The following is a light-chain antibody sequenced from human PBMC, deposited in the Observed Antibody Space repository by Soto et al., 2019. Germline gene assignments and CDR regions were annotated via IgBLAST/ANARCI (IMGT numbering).Light chain of an antibody. J-gene: IGLJ2*01. Sequence: QAVVTQEPSLTVSPGGTVTLTCDSSTGAVTSGHYPYWFQQKPGQAPRTLIYDTTRKHSWTPVRFSGFLLGAKAALTLSGAPAEGEADYFRFLLYSGFGGFGGGTKVTVL. CDR3: FLLYSGFGG. CDR2: DTT. CDR1: TGAVTSGHY. V-gene: IGLV7-46*01.